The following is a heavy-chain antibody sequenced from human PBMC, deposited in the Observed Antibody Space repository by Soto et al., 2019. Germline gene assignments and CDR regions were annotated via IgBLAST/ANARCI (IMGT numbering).Heavy chain of an antibody. Sequence: SVKVSCKASGYTFTSYYMHWVRQSPGQGLEWMGIINPSGGSTSYAQKFQGRVTMTRDTSTSTVYMELSSLRSEDTAVYYCARDRYCSGGSCSNYYYYMDVWGKGTTVTVSS. D-gene: IGHD2-15*01. CDR2: INPSGGST. V-gene: IGHV1-46*03. CDR1: GYTFTSYY. J-gene: IGHJ6*03. CDR3: ARDRYCSGGSCSNYYYYMDV.